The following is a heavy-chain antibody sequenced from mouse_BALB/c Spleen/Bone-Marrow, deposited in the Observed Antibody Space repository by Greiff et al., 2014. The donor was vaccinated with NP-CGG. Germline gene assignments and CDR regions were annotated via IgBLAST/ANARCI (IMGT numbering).Heavy chain of an antibody. CDR2: IDPANGNT. CDR3: ARRDLFAY. D-gene: IGHD3-3*01. Sequence: EVHLVESGAELVKPGASVRLSCTASGFNIKDTYIHWVKQRPEQGLEWIGRIDPANGNTEYDPKFQGKATITADTSSNTAYLQLTSLTSEDTAVYYCARRDLFAYWGQGTLVTVSA. V-gene: IGHV14-3*02. J-gene: IGHJ3*01. CDR1: GFNIKDTY.